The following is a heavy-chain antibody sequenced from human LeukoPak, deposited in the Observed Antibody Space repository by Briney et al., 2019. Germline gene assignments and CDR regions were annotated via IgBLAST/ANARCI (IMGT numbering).Heavy chain of an antibody. Sequence: ASVKVSCKASGYTFTTYYIHWVRQAPGQGLEWMGIINPSGGSTTYAQAFQGRVTMTRDTSTSTVYMELRSLRSEDTAVYYRARDPRGDSYNPDYWGQGTLVTVSS. CDR1: GYTFTTYY. J-gene: IGHJ4*02. CDR3: ARDPRGDSYNPDY. CDR2: INPSGGST. D-gene: IGHD5-24*01. V-gene: IGHV1-46*01.